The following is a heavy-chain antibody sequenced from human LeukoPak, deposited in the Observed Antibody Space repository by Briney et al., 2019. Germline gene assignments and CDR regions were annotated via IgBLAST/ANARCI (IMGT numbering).Heavy chain of an antibody. V-gene: IGHV3-30*02. J-gene: IGHJ4*02. Sequence: GGSLRLSCAASGFTFSSYGMHWVRQAPGKGLEWVAFTRYDGSNKYYADSVKGRFTISRDNSKNTLYPQMNSLRAEDTAVYYCAKDMEPAAGFFDYWGQGTLVTVSS. D-gene: IGHD6-13*01. CDR3: AKDMEPAAGFFDY. CDR2: TRYDGSNK. CDR1: GFTFSSYG.